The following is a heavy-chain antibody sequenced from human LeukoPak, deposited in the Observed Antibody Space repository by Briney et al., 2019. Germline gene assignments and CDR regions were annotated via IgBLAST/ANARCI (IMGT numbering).Heavy chain of an antibody. Sequence: GGSLRLSCAASGFTFSSYWMHWVRQAPGKGLMWVSGINTDGSSTMYADSVKGRFTISRDNSKNTLFLQMNSLRAEDTAVYYCARRNGEVVDYWGQGTLVTVSS. CDR3: ARRNGEVVDY. J-gene: IGHJ4*02. D-gene: IGHD2-8*01. V-gene: IGHV3-74*03. CDR1: GFTFSSYW. CDR2: INTDGSST.